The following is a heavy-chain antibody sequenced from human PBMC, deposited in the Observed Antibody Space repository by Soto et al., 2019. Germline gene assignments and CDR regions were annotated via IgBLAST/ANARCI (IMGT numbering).Heavy chain of an antibody. CDR1: GLTVSGTKY. CDR3: ASWHEREHAYDV. D-gene: IGHD1-1*01. J-gene: IGHJ3*01. Sequence: DVQLVESGGGLIQPGESLRLSCAAFGLTVSGTKYVAWVRQAPGKGLEGVSALYDVFGAFYADSVKGRFTTSSDRSKSTVYLQMNDLRPDDTAVYYCASWHEREHAYDVWGQGPTVIVSS. CDR2: LYDVFGA. V-gene: IGHV3-53*01.